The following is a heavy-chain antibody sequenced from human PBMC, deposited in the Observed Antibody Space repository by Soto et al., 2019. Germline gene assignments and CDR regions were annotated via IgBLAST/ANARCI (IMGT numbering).Heavy chain of an antibody. Sequence: EVQLVESGGGLVQPGGSLRLSCAASGFTFSDHYMDWVRQAPGKGLEWVGRTRNKANSYTTEYAASVKGRFTISRDDSKNSLYLQMNSLKTEDTAVYYCARGGYCSSTSCHSDCYGMDVWGQGTTVTVSS. V-gene: IGHV3-72*01. CDR2: TRNKANSYTT. D-gene: IGHD2-2*01. J-gene: IGHJ6*02. CDR3: ARGGYCSSTSCHSDCYGMDV. CDR1: GFTFSDHY.